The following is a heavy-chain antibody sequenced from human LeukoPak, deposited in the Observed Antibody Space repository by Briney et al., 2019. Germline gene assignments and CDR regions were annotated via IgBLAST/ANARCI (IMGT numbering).Heavy chain of an antibody. CDR1: GFTLSSYA. V-gene: IGHV3-23*01. Sequence: GGSLRLSCAASGFTLSSYAMSWVRQGPGKGLEWVSAISVSGNTYHADSVKGRFTISRDSYKNTLYLQMNSLRAEDAAVYYCARDGRGYCSGGSCYSYNTEYYYYYMDVWGKGTTVTISS. CDR3: ARDGRGYCSGGSCYSYNTEYYYYYMDV. CDR2: ISVSGNT. J-gene: IGHJ6*03. D-gene: IGHD2-15*01.